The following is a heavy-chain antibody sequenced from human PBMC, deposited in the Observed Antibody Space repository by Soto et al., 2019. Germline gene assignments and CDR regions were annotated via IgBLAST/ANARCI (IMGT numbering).Heavy chain of an antibody. D-gene: IGHD5-12*01. CDR2: IYTGGST. Sequence: EVQLLESGGGLVQPGGSLRLSCAASGFTVSNNYIYWVRQAPGKGLECVSIIYTGGSTYYADSVKGRFTISRDNSQNTVYLQKNSLRAEDMAVYYCAGGGSGYDPIDYWGQGTLVTVSS. J-gene: IGHJ4*02. CDR3: AGGGSGYDPIDY. CDR1: GFTVSNNY. V-gene: IGHV3-66*01.